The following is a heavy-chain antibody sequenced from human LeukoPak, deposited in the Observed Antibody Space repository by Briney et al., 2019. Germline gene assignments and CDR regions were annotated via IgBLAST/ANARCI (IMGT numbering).Heavy chain of an antibody. CDR1: GYIFTSYW. D-gene: IGHD2-2*01. Sequence: GESLKISCKGSGYIFTSYWIGWVRQMPGKGLEWMGIIYPGDSDTRYSPSFQGQVTISADKSTRSAYLQWSSLKASDNAIYYCARGEGDCSSLSRHIRYWGQGTLVTVSS. CDR2: IYPGDSDT. V-gene: IGHV5-51*01. J-gene: IGHJ4*02. CDR3: ARGEGDCSSLSRHIRY.